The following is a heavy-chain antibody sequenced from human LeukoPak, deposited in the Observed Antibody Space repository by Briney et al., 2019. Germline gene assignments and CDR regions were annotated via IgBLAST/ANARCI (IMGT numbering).Heavy chain of an antibody. J-gene: IGHJ4*02. Sequence: GGSLRLSCAASGFTFSSYAMSWVRQAPGKGLEWVSAISGSGGSTYYADSVKGRFTISRDNSRNTLYLQMNSLRAEDTAVYYCAKVSAMVFTFDYWGQGTLVTVSS. CDR2: ISGSGGST. CDR3: AKVSAMVFTFDY. V-gene: IGHV3-23*01. D-gene: IGHD5-18*01. CDR1: GFTFSSYA.